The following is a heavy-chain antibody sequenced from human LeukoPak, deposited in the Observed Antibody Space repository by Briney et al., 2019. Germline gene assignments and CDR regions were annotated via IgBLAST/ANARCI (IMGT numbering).Heavy chain of an antibody. Sequence: GGSLRLSCAASGFTFSSYGMSWVRQAPGKGLEWVSAISGSGGSTYYADSVKGRFTISRDNSKNTLYLQMNSLRAEDTAVYYCAKADILTGYADAFDIWGQGTMVTVSS. CDR3: AKADILTGYADAFDI. V-gene: IGHV3-23*01. CDR2: ISGSGGST. J-gene: IGHJ3*02. CDR1: GFTFSSYG. D-gene: IGHD3-9*01.